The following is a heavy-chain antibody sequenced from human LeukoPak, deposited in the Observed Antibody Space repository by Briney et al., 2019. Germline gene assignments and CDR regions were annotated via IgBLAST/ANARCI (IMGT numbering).Heavy chain of an antibody. D-gene: IGHD2-15*01. CDR3: ARVLRYCSGGNCYSGGLGYMDV. J-gene: IGHJ6*03. CDR2: ISRSGSTK. Sequence: GGSLRLSCAASGFTFSSYSMNWIRQAPGKGLEWVSSISRSGSTKYYADSVKGRFTISRDNAKNSLFLQMNSLRAEDTAVYYCARVLRYCSGGNCYSGGLGYMDVWGKGTTVTISS. V-gene: IGHV3-48*04. CDR1: GFTFSSYS.